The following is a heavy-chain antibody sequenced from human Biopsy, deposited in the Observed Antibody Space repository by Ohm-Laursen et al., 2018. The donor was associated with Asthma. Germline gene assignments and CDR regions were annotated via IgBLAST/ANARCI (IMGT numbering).Heavy chain of an antibody. J-gene: IGHJ6*02. Sequence: SDTLSLTCTVSGGSISSSSYYWGWIRQPPGKGLEWIGYIYYSGSTNYNPSLKSRVTISVDTSKNQFSLKLSSVTAADTAVYYCASGGIAVAGPSHYYYYYGMDVWGQGTTVTVSS. CDR2: IYYSGST. V-gene: IGHV4-61*05. CDR1: GGSISSSSYY. CDR3: ASGGIAVAGPSHYYYYYGMDV. D-gene: IGHD6-19*01.